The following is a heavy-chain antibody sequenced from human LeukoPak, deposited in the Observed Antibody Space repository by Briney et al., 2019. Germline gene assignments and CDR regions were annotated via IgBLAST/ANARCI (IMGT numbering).Heavy chain of an antibody. D-gene: IGHD5-24*01. V-gene: IGHV3-21*01. CDR3: ARDLRTQLDGYSPPYHFDY. CDR1: GFTFNTHS. Sequence: GGSLRLSCAASGFTFNTHSMSWVRQAPGKGLEWVSSIDSSSSLIYYADPMKGRFTISRDNAKNSLFLQMNSLRAEDTAVYFCARDLRTQLDGYSPPYHFDYWGQGALVTVSS. J-gene: IGHJ4*02. CDR2: IDSSSSLI.